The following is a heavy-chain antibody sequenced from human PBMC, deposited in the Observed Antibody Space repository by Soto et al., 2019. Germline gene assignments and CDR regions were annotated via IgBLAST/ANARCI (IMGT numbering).Heavy chain of an antibody. V-gene: IGHV3-74*01. CDR2: IKTDGTIT. Sequence: EVQLVESGGGLVQPGGSLRLSCAGTGFTFSTYWMHWVRQAPGKGLEWVSRIKTDGTITGYADSVKGRFTISRDNAKNTLYLQMNSLRVEDTAVHSCARGGVLVVGLDDWGQGTTVTVSS. CDR1: GFTFSTYW. J-gene: IGHJ6*02. CDR3: ARGGVLVVGLDD. D-gene: IGHD2-15*01.